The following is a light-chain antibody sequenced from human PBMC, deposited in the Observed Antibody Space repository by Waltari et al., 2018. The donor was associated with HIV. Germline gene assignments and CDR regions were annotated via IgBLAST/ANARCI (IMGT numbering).Light chain of an antibody. CDR3: QQYNNWPLT. CDR2: RAS. J-gene: IGKJ4*01. CDR1: QSVSSN. Sequence: EIVMTQSPATLSVSPGERATLSCRASQSVSSNLAWYQQKPGQAPRLLIYRASTRATGIPARFSGSGSVTEFTLTISSLQSEDFADYYCQQYNNWPLTFGGGTKVEIK. V-gene: IGKV3-15*01.